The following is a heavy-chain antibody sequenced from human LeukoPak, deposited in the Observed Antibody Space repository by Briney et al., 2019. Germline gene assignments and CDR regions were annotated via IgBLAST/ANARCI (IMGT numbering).Heavy chain of an antibody. J-gene: IGHJ4*02. CDR3: ARGADYGKIDY. V-gene: IGHV1-18*01. CDR2: ISTYNGNT. D-gene: IGHD4-17*01. CDR1: GYTFTSYG. Sequence: GASVTVSCKASGYTFTSYGISWVRQAPGQGLEWMGWISTYNGNTNYAQKLQGRVTMSTDASTSTAYMELRSLRSDDTAVYYCARGADYGKIDYWGQRTLVTVSS.